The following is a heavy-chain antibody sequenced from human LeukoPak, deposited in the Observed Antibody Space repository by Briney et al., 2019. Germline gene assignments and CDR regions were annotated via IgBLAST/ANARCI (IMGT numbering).Heavy chain of an antibody. D-gene: IGHD3-22*01. CDR2: IYTIGSS. CDR3: SRETKTYDCNGYFREP. J-gene: IGHJ5*02. CDR1: GASFHNYC. Sequence: PSETLSLTLSVCGASFHNYCRSWIRQPAGKGLEWIGRIYTIGSSDYSPSLRSRVTLSLDTSKNQFSLNLYSVPAADTAVYFWSRETKTYDCNGYFREPWGRETVVTVSS. V-gene: IGHV4-4*07.